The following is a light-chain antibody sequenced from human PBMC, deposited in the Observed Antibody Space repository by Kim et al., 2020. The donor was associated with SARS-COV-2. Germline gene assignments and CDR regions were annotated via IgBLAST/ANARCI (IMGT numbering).Light chain of an antibody. CDR3: QVWDSGSDQWV. J-gene: IGLJ3*02. CDR1: DIGTKS. V-gene: IGLV3-21*04. CDR2: YDT. Sequence: SYELTQPPSVSEAPGKTATITCGGDDIGTKSVHWYQQKPGQAPVLVIYYDTDRPSGIPERFSASNSGNTATLTVSRVEAGDEAYYYCQVWDSGSDQWVFGGGTKLTVL.